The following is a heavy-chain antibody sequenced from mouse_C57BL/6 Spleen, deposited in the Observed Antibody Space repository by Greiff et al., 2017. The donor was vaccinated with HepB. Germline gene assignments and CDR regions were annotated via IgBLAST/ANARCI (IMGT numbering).Heavy chain of an antibody. D-gene: IGHD1-1*01. CDR1: GYTFTEYT. J-gene: IGHJ2*01. Sequence: QVQLQQSGAELVKPGASVKLSCKASGYTFTEYTIHWVKQRSGQGLEWIGWFYPGSGSIKYNEKFKEKATLTADKSSSTVYMELSRLTSEDSAVYFCARHEGEYYYGSSYPYFDYWGQGTTLTVSS. V-gene: IGHV1-62-2*01. CDR3: ARHEGEYYYGSSYPYFDY. CDR2: FYPGSGSI.